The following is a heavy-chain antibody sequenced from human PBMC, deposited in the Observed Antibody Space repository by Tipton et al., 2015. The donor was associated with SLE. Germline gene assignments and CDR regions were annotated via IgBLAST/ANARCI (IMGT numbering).Heavy chain of an antibody. CDR2: ISGSGGST. D-gene: IGHD3-10*01. CDR3: AKEVGYYGSGSSYYYGMDV. V-gene: IGHV3-23*01. CDR1: GFIFSNYA. J-gene: IGHJ6*02. Sequence: SLRLSCAASGFIFSNYAMSWVRQAPGKGLEWVSAISGSGGSTYYADSVKGRFTISRDNSKNTLYLQMNSLRAEDTAVYYCAKEVGYYGSGSSYYYGMDVWSQGTTVTVSS.